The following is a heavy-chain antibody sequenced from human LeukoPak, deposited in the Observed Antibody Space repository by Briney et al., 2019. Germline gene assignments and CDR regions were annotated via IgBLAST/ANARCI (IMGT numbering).Heavy chain of an antibody. Sequence: PSETLSLTCTVSGGSISSRSYCWSWIRQPAGKGLEWIGHVHISGSTNYNSSLKSRVTISVDTSKNQFSLKLSSVTAADTAVYYCAIGSNGVINFDYWGQGSLVTVSS. CDR1: GGSISSRSYC. J-gene: IGHJ4*02. D-gene: IGHD2-8*01. V-gene: IGHV4-61*09. CDR2: VHISGST. CDR3: AIGSNGVINFDY.